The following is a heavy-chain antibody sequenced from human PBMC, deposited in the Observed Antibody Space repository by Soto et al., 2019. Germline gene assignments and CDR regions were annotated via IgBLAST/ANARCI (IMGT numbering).Heavy chain of an antibody. V-gene: IGHV3-23*01. CDR1: GFTFSSYA. D-gene: IGHD3-10*01. J-gene: IGHJ4*02. Sequence: GGSLRLSCAASGFTFSSYAMSWVRQATGKGLEWVSAISGSGGSTYYADSVKGRFTISRDNSKNTLYLQMNSLRAEDTAVYYCANQKPIITMVRGVIISWGQGTLVTVSS. CDR3: ANQKPIITMVRGVIIS. CDR2: ISGSGGST.